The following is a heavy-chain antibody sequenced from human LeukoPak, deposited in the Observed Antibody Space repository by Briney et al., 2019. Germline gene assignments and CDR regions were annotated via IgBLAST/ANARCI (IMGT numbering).Heavy chain of an antibody. CDR3: AKGLLWFGELGPYNWFDP. CDR1: GFTFSSYA. J-gene: IGHJ5*02. D-gene: IGHD3-10*01. V-gene: IGHV3-23*01. Sequence: GGSLRLSCAASGFTFSSYAMSWVRQAPGKGLEWVSSISGSGGSTYYADSVKGRFTISRDNSKNTLYLQMNSLRAEDTAVYYCAKGLLWFGELGPYNWFDPWGQGTLVTVSS. CDR2: ISGSGGST.